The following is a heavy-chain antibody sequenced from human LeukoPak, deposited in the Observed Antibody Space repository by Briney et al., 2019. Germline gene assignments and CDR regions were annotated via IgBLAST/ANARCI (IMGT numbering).Heavy chain of an antibody. CDR1: GGTFSNHA. V-gene: IGHV1-8*03. CDR2: MNPNSGNT. D-gene: IGHD6-6*01. CDR3: ARGRIATRLWFDP. J-gene: IGHJ5*02. Sequence: ASVTLSCKASGGTFSNHAVSWVRRATGQGLEWMGWMNPNSGNTGYAQKFQGRVTITRNTYVSTAYMELSSLRSEDTAVYYCARGRIATRLWFDPWGQGTLVTVSS.